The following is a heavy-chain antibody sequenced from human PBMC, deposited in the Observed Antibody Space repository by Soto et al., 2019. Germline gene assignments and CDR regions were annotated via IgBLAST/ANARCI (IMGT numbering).Heavy chain of an antibody. V-gene: IGHV3-33*01. CDR2: IWYDGSNK. D-gene: IGHD3-10*01. CDR3: ARDGLWLGRRAIGYFDY. CDR1: GFTFSSYG. J-gene: IGHJ4*02. Sequence: QVQLVESGGGVVQPGRSLRLSCAASGFTFSSYGMHWVRQAPGKGLEWVAVIWYDGSNKYYADSVKGRFTISRDNSKNTLYLQMNSLRAEDTAVYYCARDGLWLGRRAIGYFDYWGQGTLVTVSS.